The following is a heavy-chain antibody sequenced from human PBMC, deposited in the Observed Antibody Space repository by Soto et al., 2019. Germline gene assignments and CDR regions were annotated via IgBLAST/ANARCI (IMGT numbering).Heavy chain of an antibody. CDR2: INPKSGGT. CDR3: GRGRSGQIVVFY. D-gene: IGHD1-26*01. Sequence: GASVKVSCKASGDTFTANYIHWVRQAPGQGFEWMGWINPKSGGTNYPQKFQGRVTMARDTSLSTVYMTLTRLTSDDTAVYYCGRGRSGQIVVFYWGQGTPVTVSS. CDR1: GDTFTANY. V-gene: IGHV1-2*02. J-gene: IGHJ4*02.